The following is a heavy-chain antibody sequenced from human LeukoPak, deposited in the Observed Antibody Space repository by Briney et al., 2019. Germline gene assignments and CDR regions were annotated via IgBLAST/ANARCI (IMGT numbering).Heavy chain of an antibody. Sequence: SETLSLTCTVSGGSISSYYWSWIRQPPGKGLEWIGYIYYSGSTNYNPSLKSRVTMSVDTSKNQFSLKLSSVTAADTAVYYCARDLRYSSGWLDYWGQGTLVTVSS. CDR3: ARDLRYSSGWLDY. J-gene: IGHJ4*02. CDR2: IYYSGST. V-gene: IGHV4-59*01. CDR1: GGSISSYY. D-gene: IGHD6-19*01.